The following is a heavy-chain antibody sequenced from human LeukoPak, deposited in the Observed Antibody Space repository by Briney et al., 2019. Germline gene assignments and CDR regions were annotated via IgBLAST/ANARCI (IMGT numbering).Heavy chain of an antibody. Sequence: GGSVRLSCAASGFTFNRYWMHWVRQAPGKGLVWVSRIISDGGSTNYADSVKGRFTISRDNAKNTLYLQMNSLRAEDTAVYYCAREDVDITVATSGAFDIWGQGTIVTVSS. D-gene: IGHD6-19*01. J-gene: IGHJ3*02. CDR2: IISDGGST. CDR1: GFTFNRYW. V-gene: IGHV3-74*01. CDR3: AREDVDITVATSGAFDI.